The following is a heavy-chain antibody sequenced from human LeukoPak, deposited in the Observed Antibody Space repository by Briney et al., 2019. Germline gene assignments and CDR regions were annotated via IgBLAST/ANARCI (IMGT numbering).Heavy chain of an antibody. Sequence: GASVKVSCKASGYTFTGYYMHWVRQAPGQGLEWMGWINPNSGGTNYAQKFQGRATMTRDTSISTAYMELSRLRSDDTAVYYCXXXXXXXXAGRRNWFDPWGQGTLVTVSS. CDR3: XXXXXXXXAGRRNWFDP. CDR2: INPNSGGT. D-gene: IGHD6-13*01. J-gene: IGHJ5*02. V-gene: IGHV1-2*02. CDR1: GYTFTGYY.